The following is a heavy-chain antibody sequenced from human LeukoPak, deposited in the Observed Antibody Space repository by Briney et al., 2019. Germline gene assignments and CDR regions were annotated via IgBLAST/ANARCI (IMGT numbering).Heavy chain of an antibody. CDR3: ARLVGYCSSTSCLDFDY. CDR2: IIPIFGTA. CDR1: GGTFSSYA. Sequence: SVKVSCKASGGTFSSYAISWVRQAPGQGLEWMGGIIPIFGTANYAQRCQGRVTITTDESTSTAYMELSSLRSEDTAVYYCARLVGYCSSTSCLDFDYWGQGTLVTVSS. D-gene: IGHD2-2*01. V-gene: IGHV1-69*05. J-gene: IGHJ4*02.